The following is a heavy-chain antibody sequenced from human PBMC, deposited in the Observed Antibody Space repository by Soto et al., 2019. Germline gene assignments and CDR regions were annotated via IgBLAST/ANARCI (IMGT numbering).Heavy chain of an antibody. D-gene: IGHD2-15*01. CDR3: EKWPRDIVLLNANYYYYGMDV. J-gene: IGHJ6*02. CDR1: GFTFNTYA. CDR2: ISGRGDTT. Sequence: GGSLRLSCAASGFTFNTYAMSWVRQAPGKGLEWVSAISGRGDTTYYADSVKGRFTISRDNSKNTLFLQMNSVRAEDTAVYYCEKWPRDIVLLNANYYYYGMDVCGQGTTVPVS. V-gene: IGHV3-23*01.